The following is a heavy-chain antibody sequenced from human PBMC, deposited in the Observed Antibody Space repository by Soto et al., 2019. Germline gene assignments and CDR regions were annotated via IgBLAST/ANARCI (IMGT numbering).Heavy chain of an antibody. V-gene: IGHV4-59*01. D-gene: IGHD3-22*01. CDR3: ALRSMAVVPEY. CDR1: GDSISSYY. CDR2: LYYGRSA. Sequence: QVQLQESGPGLVKPSETLSLTCAVSGDSISSYYCMWIRQPPGKGLESIGYLYYGRSANYNPSLKXRXTXSXPTSTNQCSLTLSSMTAADTAVYYCALRSMAVVPEYWGQGTLVTVSS. J-gene: IGHJ4*02.